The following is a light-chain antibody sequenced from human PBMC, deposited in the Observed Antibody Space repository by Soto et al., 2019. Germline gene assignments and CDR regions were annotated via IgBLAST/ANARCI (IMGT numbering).Light chain of an antibody. CDR1: SSNIGGNA. CDR3: ATWDDTLNGL. Sequence: QSVVTQPPSAYGTPGQKVTISCSGGSSNIGGNAVNWYQVLPGMAPKLLIYSNDQRPSGVPDRFSASKSGTSASLAISELQSEDEADYYCATWDDTLNGLFGGGTKLTV. J-gene: IGLJ2*01. CDR2: SND. V-gene: IGLV1-44*01.